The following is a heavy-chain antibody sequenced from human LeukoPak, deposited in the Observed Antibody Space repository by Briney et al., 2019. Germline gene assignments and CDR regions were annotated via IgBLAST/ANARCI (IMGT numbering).Heavy chain of an antibody. D-gene: IGHD4/OR15-4a*01. Sequence: SETLSLTCTVSGGSISSYYWSWIRQPPGKGLEWIGYIYYSGSTNYNPSLKSRVTISVDTSKNRFSLKLSSVTAADTAVYYCARTDLTGFDYWGQGTLVTVSS. CDR3: ARTDLTGFDY. CDR2: IYYSGST. V-gene: IGHV4-59*01. CDR1: GGSISSYY. J-gene: IGHJ4*02.